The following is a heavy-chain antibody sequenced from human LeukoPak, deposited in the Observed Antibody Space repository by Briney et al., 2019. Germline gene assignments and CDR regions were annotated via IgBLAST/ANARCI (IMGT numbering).Heavy chain of an antibody. CDR1: GDSMTNNY. J-gene: IGHJ4*02. D-gene: IGHD3-10*01. CDR3: ARVGSGSSYYFDS. V-gene: IGHV4-59*01. CDR2: VSYRGST. Sequence: SETLSLTCTVSGDSMTNNYWSWIRQAPGKGLEWVGYVSYRGSTDYNASLKGRVTVSLDTSKSQFSLKMNSVSAADTAVYYCARVGSGSSYYFDSWGQGSLVTVSS.